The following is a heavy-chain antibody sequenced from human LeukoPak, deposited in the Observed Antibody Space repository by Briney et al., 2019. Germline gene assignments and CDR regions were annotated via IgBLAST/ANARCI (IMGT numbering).Heavy chain of an antibody. CDR2: IIPIFGTA. CDR1: GGTFSSYA. D-gene: IGHD3-10*01. CDR3: ARAPNYYYGDFDY. V-gene: IGHV1-69*13. Sequence: GASVKVSCKASGGTFSSYAISWVRQAPGQGLEWMGGIIPIFGTANYAQKFQGRVTITADESTSTAYMELSSMRSEDRAVYYCARAPNYYYGDFDYWGQGTLVTVSS. J-gene: IGHJ4*02.